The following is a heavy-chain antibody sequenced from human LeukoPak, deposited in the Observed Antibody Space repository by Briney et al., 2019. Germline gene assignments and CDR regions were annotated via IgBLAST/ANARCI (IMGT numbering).Heavy chain of an antibody. Sequence: AGGSLRLSCAASGFTFEDYGMSWVRQAPGKGLEWGSGINWNGGSTGYADSVKGRFTISRDNAKNSLYLQMNSLRAEDTALYYCARAGVVSLFYYYYYMDVWGKGTTVTVSS. CDR3: ARAGVVSLFYYYYYMDV. D-gene: IGHD4-23*01. CDR2: INWNGGST. V-gene: IGHV3-20*04. CDR1: GFTFEDYG. J-gene: IGHJ6*03.